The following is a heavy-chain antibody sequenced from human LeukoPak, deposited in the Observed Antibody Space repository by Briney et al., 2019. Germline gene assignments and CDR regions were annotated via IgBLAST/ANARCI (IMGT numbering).Heavy chain of an antibody. D-gene: IGHD1-26*01. CDR2: ISSGSDYI. V-gene: IGHV3-21*06. CDR1: GFTFGSYS. CDR3: ARDAGRRVGSITTAFDY. J-gene: IGHJ4*02. Sequence: GGSLRLSCAASGFTFGSYSIIWVRQSPAKGLEWVSSISSGSDYIHCADSVRGRFTISRDNAKSSVFLQMNSLRAEDSAVYYCARDAGRRVGSITTAFDYWGPGTLVTVS.